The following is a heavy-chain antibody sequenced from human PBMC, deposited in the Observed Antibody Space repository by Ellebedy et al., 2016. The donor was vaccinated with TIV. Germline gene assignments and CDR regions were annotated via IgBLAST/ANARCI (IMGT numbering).Heavy chain of an antibody. D-gene: IGHD1-1*01. CDR3: ARDPPRTGDSYFDL. CDR2: INPNNSDT. Sequence: ASVKVSCKASGYIFTGYYMHWVRQAPGQGLEWMGWINPNNSDTNYAQKFQGRVTMTRDTSISTAYMDLSRLRSDDTAVYYCARDPPRTGDSYFDLWGRGTLVTVSS. J-gene: IGHJ2*01. V-gene: IGHV1-2*02. CDR1: GYIFTGYY.